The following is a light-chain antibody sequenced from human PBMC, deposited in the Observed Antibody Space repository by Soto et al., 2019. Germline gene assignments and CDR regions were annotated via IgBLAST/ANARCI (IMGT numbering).Light chain of an antibody. Sequence: DIVMTQSPLSLPVTLGQSASISCRSSQSLLYSDGDTYLSWFQQRPGQSPRRLIYKVSKRDSGVPDRFVGSGSGTVFTLKITRVQADDVGLYYCMQGKHWLYTFGQGTKGEI. CDR1: QSLLYSDGDTY. J-gene: IGKJ2*01. CDR3: MQGKHWLYT. CDR2: KVS. V-gene: IGKV2-30*01.